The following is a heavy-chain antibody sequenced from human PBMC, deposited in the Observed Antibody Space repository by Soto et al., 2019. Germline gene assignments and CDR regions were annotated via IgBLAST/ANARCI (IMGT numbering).Heavy chain of an antibody. CDR1: GGTFSRYT. D-gene: IGHD3-22*01. J-gene: IGHJ4*02. Sequence: SVKVSCKASGGTFSRYTISWVRQAPGQGLEWMGGITPMFGTANYAQKFQGRVTIAADESTSTAYMELSSLRSEDTAVYYCARQSDYDSSGYYYAYWGQGTVVTVSS. CDR3: ARQSDYDSSGYYYAY. V-gene: IGHV1-69*13. CDR2: ITPMFGTA.